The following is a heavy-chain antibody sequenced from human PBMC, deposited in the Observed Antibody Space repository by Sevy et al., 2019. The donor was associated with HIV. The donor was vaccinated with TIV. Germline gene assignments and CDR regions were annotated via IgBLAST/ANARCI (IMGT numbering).Heavy chain of an antibody. V-gene: IGHV3-9*01. J-gene: IGHJ4*02. CDR2: ISWNSGSI. Sequence: GGSLRLSCAASGFTFDDYAMHWVRQAPGKGLEWVSGISWNSGSIGYADSVKGRFTISRDNAKNSLYLQMNSLGAEDTALYYCAKGDEYSGSYYFDYWGQGTLVTVSS. CDR3: AKGDEYSGSYYFDY. CDR1: GFTFDDYA. D-gene: IGHD1-26*01.